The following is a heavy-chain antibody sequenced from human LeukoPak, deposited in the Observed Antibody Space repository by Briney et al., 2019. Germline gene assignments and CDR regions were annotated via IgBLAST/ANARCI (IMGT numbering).Heavy chain of an antibody. CDR1: GFTFINAW. CDR2: IQSKTDGGTT. Sequence: PGGSLRLSCAASGFTFINAWMAWVRQAPGKGLEWVGRIQSKTDGGTTDYAAPVKGRFTISGDDSKNTVYLQMNSLKIEDTAVYYCTTSPGIGPWGQGTLVSVSS. D-gene: IGHD6-13*01. V-gene: IGHV3-15*01. J-gene: IGHJ5*02. CDR3: TTSPGIGP.